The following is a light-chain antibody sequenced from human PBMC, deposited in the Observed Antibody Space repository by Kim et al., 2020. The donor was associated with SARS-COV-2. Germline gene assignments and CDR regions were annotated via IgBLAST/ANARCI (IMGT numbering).Light chain of an antibody. CDR2: AAS. CDR1: QSINSW. CDR3: QQYNYYPYT. J-gene: IGKJ2*01. V-gene: IGKV1-5*01. Sequence: SASVGDRVTITCRASQSINSWLAWYQQKPGKAPKLLIYAASSLESGVPSRFSGSGSGTEFTLTIASLQPDDFATYYCQQYNYYPYTFGQGTKLEI.